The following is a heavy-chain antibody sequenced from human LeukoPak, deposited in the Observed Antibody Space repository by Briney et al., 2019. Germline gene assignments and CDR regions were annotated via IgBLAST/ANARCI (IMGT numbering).Heavy chain of an antibody. CDR2: INSDGSST. J-gene: IGHJ4*02. CDR1: GFSFISYW. Sequence: PGGSLRLSCAASGFSFISYWMHWVRQAPRKGVVWVSLINSDGSSTSYADSVKGQFTISRDNANNTLYLQMNSLIAEDTAVYYCARDRWRLQLENWGQGTLVTVSS. V-gene: IGHV3-74*01. D-gene: IGHD5-24*01. CDR3: ARDRWRLQLEN.